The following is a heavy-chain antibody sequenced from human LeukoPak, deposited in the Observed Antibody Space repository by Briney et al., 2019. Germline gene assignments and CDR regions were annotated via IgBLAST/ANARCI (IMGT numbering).Heavy chain of an antibody. V-gene: IGHV3-20*04. D-gene: IGHD1-26*01. CDR1: GFTFDDYG. J-gene: IGHJ3*02. Sequence: PGGSLRLSCAASGFTFDDYGISGVRQAPGKGLEWVSGINWNGGSTAYADSVKGRFTISRDTAKNSLYLQMSSLRVEDTALYYCTRTHSGSSREAFDIWGQGTMVTVSS. CDR2: INWNGGST. CDR3: TRTHSGSSREAFDI.